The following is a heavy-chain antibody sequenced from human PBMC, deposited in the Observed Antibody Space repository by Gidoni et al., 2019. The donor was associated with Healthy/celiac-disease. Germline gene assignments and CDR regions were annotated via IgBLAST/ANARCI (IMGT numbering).Heavy chain of an antibody. CDR1: GGSVSSGSYY. CDR3: ASVTSSGWSVPRWVNFDY. D-gene: IGHD6-19*01. CDR2: IYYSGST. V-gene: IGHV4-61*01. J-gene: IGHJ4*02. Sequence: QVQLQESGPGLVKPSETLSLTCTVSGGSVSSGSYYWSWIRQPPGKGLEWIGYIYYSGSTNYNPSLKSRVTISVDTSKNQFSLKLSSVTAADTAVYYCASVTSSGWSVPRWVNFDYWGQGTLVTVSS.